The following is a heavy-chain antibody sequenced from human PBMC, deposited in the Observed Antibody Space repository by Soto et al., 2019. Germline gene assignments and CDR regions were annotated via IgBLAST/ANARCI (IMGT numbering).Heavy chain of an antibody. CDR2: IYTSGSI. CDR3: ARGGVGTTQFDY. V-gene: IGHV4-4*07. J-gene: IGHJ4*02. Sequence: PSETLSLTCTFSGVSISSYYWSWIRQPAGKGLEWIGRIYTSGSINYNPSLKSRVTMSVDTSKNQFSLKLSSVTAADTAIYYCARGGVGTTQFDYWGQGTLVTVSS. CDR1: GVSISSYY. D-gene: IGHD1-26*01.